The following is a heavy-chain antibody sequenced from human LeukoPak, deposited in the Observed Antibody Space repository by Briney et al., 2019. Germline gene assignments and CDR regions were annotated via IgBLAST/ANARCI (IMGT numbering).Heavy chain of an antibody. D-gene: IGHD3-22*01. CDR1: GFNFDDYT. CDR3: AKMAVENYYDSSDYSNYYIDA. V-gene: IGHV3-43*01. J-gene: IGHJ6*03. CDR2: ISWDGGTI. Sequence: GGSLRLSCAASGFNFDDYTMHWLRQPPGKGLQWVSLISWDGGTIYYADSVKGRFTTSRDNSKEVLYLQMDSLTTDDTALYYCAKMAVENYYDSSDYSNYYIDAWGKGTTVIVS.